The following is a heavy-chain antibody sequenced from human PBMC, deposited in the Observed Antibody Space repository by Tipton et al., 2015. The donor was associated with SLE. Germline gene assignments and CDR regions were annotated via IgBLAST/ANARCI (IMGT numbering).Heavy chain of an antibody. Sequence: QLVQSGAEVRKPGESLKISCKGSGYSFTSYWIGWVRQMPGKGLEWMGIIYPGDSDTRYSPSFQGQVTISADKSISTAYLQWSSLKTSDTAMYYCAVLDVDTAMSYYFDYWGQGTLVTVSS. CDR1: GYSFTSYW. CDR3: AVLDVDTAMSYYFDY. CDR2: IYPGDSDT. D-gene: IGHD5-18*01. V-gene: IGHV5-51*03. J-gene: IGHJ4*02.